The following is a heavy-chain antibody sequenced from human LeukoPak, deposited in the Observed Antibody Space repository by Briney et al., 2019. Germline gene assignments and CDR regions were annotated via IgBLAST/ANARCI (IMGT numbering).Heavy chain of an antibody. V-gene: IGHV3-20*01. CDR1: GFTLDDYG. D-gene: IGHD2-2*01. J-gene: IGHJ4*02. CDR2: INWNGGNT. Sequence: PGGSLRPSCAASGFTLDDYGMNWGRHARGKGLGWVSGINWNGGNTMYADCVEGRFTISRDNAKNCVYLQMNSLRGEDTAFYQCARVPRYASSWDSLDYWGQGTLVTVSS. CDR3: ARVPRYASSWDSLDY.